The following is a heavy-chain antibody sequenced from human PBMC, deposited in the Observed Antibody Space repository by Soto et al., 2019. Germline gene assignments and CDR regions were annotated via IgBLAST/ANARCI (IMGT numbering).Heavy chain of an antibody. CDR1: GFTFSSYA. J-gene: IGHJ4*02. CDR3: ARGQAGRYYYDCSGDTH. D-gene: IGHD3-22*01. Sequence: QVQLVESGGGVVQPGRSLRLSCAASGFTFSSYAMHWVRQAPGKGLEWVAVISYDGINKYYADSVKGRFTSSRDNSKNTLYLQMNNLRLEDTAVYYCARGQAGRYYYDCSGDTHWGQGTLVTASS. CDR2: ISYDGINK. V-gene: IGHV3-30-3*01.